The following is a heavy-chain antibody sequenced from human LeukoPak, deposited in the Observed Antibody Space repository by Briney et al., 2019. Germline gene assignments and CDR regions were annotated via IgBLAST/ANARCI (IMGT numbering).Heavy chain of an antibody. CDR2: FDPEDGET. CDR3: ATIPYGDYGSYYFDY. J-gene: IGHJ4*02. CDR1: GYTRTELS. V-gene: IGHV1-24*01. Sequence: ASVKVSCEVSGYTRTELSMHWVRQAPGKGLEWMGGFDPEDGETIYAQKFQGRVTMTEDTSTDTAYMELSSLRSEDTAVYYCATIPYGDYGSYYFDYWGQGTLVTVSS. D-gene: IGHD4-17*01.